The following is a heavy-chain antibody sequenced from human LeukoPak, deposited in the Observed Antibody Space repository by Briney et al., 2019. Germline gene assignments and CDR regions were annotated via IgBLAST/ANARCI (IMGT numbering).Heavy chain of an antibody. D-gene: IGHD3-10*01. J-gene: IGHJ4*02. CDR3: ARLGNYYGSGNTDY. CDR1: GGTFSSYA. Sequence: GASVKVSCKASGGTFSSYAISWVRQAPGQGLEWMGGIIPIFGTANYAQKFQGRVTITADESTSTAYMELSSLRSEDTAVYYCARLGNYYGSGNTDYWGQGTLVTVSS. V-gene: IGHV1-69*13. CDR2: IIPIFGTA.